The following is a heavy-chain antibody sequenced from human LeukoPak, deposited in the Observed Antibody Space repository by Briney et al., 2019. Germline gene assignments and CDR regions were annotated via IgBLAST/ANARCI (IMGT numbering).Heavy chain of an antibody. CDR3: AGLWLPGRTITIFGVVMDV. V-gene: IGHV1-69*04. CDR1: GGTFSSYA. CDR2: IIPILGIA. Sequence: ASVKVSCKASGGTFSSYAISWVRQAPGQGLEWMGRIIPILGIANYAQKFQGRVTITADKSTSTAYMELSSLRSEDTAVYHCAGLWLPGRTITIFGVVMDVWGQGTTVTVSS. J-gene: IGHJ6*02. D-gene: IGHD3-3*01.